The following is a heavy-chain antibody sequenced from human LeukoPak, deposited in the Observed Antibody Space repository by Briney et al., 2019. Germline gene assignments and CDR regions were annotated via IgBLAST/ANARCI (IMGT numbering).Heavy chain of an antibody. CDR3: ARSTISPPLWQLLDYYYYYYGMDV. J-gene: IGHJ6*02. Sequence: SVKVSCKASGYTFTSYGISWVRQAPGQGLEWMGWISAYNGNTNYAQKLQGRVTMTTDTSTSTAYMELRSLRSDDTAVYYCARSTISPPLWQLLDYYYYYYGMDVWGQGTTVTVSS. D-gene: IGHD2-15*01. CDR1: GYTFTSYG. CDR2: ISAYNGNT. V-gene: IGHV1-18*01.